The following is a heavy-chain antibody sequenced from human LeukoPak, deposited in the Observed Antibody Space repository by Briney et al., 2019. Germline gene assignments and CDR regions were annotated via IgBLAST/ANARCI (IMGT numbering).Heavy chain of an antibody. CDR3: ARGVTPYYFDY. D-gene: IGHD2-21*02. J-gene: IGHJ4*02. V-gene: IGHV4-34*01. CDR2: INHSGST. CDR1: GGSFSGYY. Sequence: SETLSLTCAVYGGSFSGYYWSWIRQPPGKGLEWIGEINHSGSTNYNPSLKSRVTISVDTSKNQFSLKLSSVIAADTAVYYCARGVTPYYFDYWGQGTLVTVSS.